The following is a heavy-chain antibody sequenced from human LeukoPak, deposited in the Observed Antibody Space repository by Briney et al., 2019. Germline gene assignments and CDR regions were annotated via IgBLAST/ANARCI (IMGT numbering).Heavy chain of an antibody. V-gene: IGHV4-59*08. J-gene: IGHJ3*02. Sequence: PSETLSLTCTVSGGSISSYYWSWVRQPPGKGLEGIGYIYYSGSTNYNPSLKSRVTISVDTSKNQFSLKLSSVTAADTAVYYCARSLDYYDSSGYYLNAFDIWGQGTMVTVSS. CDR2: IYYSGST. CDR1: GGSISSYY. CDR3: ARSLDYYDSSGYYLNAFDI. D-gene: IGHD3-22*01.